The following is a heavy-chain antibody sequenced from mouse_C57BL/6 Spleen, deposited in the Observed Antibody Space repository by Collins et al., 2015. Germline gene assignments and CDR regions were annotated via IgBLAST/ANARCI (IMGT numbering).Heavy chain of an antibody. CDR2: INSNGGST. J-gene: IGHJ2*01. D-gene: IGHD1-1*01. CDR3: ARRFTTVYYFDY. V-gene: IGHV5-6-2*01. Sequence: DVKLVESGGGLVKLGGSLKLSCAASGFTFSSYYMSWVRQTPEKRLELVAAINSNGGSTYYPDTVKGRFTISRDNAKNTLYLQMSSLKSEDTALYYCARRFTTVYYFDYWGQGTTLTVSS. CDR1: GFTFSSYY.